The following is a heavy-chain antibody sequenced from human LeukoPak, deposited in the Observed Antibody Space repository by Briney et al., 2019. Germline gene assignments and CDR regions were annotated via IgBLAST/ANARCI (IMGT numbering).Heavy chain of an antibody. D-gene: IGHD6-13*01. V-gene: IGHV3-30-3*01. CDR2: ISYDGSKI. J-gene: IGHJ4*02. CDR3: ARESQNTAAAGSLDY. Sequence: GGSLRLSCAASGFTFSSYPLHWVRLAPGKGLEWVTLISYDGSKIYYADSVKGRFTISRDNSKNTLYLQMNSLRGDDTAVYYCARESQNTAAAGSLDYWGQGTLVTVSS. CDR1: GFTFSSYP.